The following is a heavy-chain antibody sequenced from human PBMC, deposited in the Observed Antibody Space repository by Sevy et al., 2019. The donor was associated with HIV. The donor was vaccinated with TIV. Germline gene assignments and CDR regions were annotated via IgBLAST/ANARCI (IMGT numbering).Heavy chain of an antibody. CDR3: TRDMYGIDY. J-gene: IGHJ4*02. Sequence: GESLKISCAASGFTFTNYWMHWVRQAPGKGLVWVSRVDNDGSGTNYADSVKGRFTISGDNAKNTVYLQMNSLRAEDTAVYYCTRDMYGIDYWGQGTLVTVSS. D-gene: IGHD2-8*01. CDR1: GFTFTNYW. V-gene: IGHV3-74*01. CDR2: VDNDGSGT.